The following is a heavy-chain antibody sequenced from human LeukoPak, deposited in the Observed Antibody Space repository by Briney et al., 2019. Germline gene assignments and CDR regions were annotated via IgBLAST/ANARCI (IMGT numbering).Heavy chain of an antibody. CDR1: GSRFTSYW. V-gene: IGHV5-51*01. CDR2: IYPGDSDT. Sequence: GESLKISCKGSGSRFTSYWIGWVRQMPGKGLEWMGIIYPGDSDTRYSPSFQGQVTISADKSISTAYLQWSSLKASDTAMYYCARLISGWYYYDSSGYPDYWGQGTLVTVSS. D-gene: IGHD3-22*01. CDR3: ARLISGWYYYDSSGYPDY. J-gene: IGHJ4*02.